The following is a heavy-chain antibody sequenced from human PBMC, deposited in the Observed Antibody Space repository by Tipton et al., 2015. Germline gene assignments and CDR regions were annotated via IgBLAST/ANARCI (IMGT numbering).Heavy chain of an antibody. J-gene: IGHJ4*02. CDR1: GDSISSGGYY. V-gene: IGHV4-31*03. D-gene: IGHD5-12*01. CDR3: ARVKVATMLYYFDY. CDR2: IYYSGNT. Sequence: TLSLTCTVSGDSISSGGYYWTWIRQHPVRGLEWIGYIYYSGNTYYNPSLKSRVTISVDTSKSQFSLKLTSVTAADTAVYYCARVKVATMLYYFDYWGQGTLVTVSS.